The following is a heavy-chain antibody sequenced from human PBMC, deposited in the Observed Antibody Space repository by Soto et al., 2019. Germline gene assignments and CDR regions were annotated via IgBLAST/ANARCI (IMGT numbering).Heavy chain of an antibody. J-gene: IGHJ4*02. CDR3: AGGPIAGLGGWGYFDY. CDR2: IIPIFGTA. V-gene: IGHV1-69*12. CDR1: GGTFSSYA. Sequence: QVQLVQSGAEVKKPGSSVKVSCKASGGTFSSYAISWVRQAPGQGLEWMGGIIPIFGTANYAQKFQGRVTMPADESTSNAYMELSSLRSEDTAVYYCAGGPIAGLGGWGYFDYWGQGTLVTVS. D-gene: IGHD6-13*01.